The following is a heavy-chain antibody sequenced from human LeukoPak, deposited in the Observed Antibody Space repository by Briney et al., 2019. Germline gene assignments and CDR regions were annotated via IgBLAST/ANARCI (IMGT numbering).Heavy chain of an antibody. CDR2: ISYDGSNK. Sequence: GGSLRLSCAASGFTFSSYAMHWVRQAPGKGLEWVAVISYDGSNKYYADSVKGRFTISRDNSKNTLYLQMNSLRAEDTAVYYCAREPGWELSSYMDVWGKGTTVTISS. V-gene: IGHV3-30*04. D-gene: IGHD1-26*01. CDR1: GFTFSSYA. J-gene: IGHJ6*03. CDR3: AREPGWELSSYMDV.